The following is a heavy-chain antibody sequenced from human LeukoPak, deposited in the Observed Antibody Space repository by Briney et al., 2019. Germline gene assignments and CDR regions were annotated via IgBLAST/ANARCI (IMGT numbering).Heavy chain of an antibody. CDR2: ISSSSSYI. CDR1: GFTFSSYS. D-gene: IGHD6-19*01. J-gene: IGHJ3*02. CDR3: AREVYSSGWYSGHDAFDI. V-gene: IGHV3-21*01. Sequence: PGGSLRLSCAASGFTFSSYSMNWVRQAPGKGLEWVSSISSSSSYIYYADSVKGRFTISRDNAKNSLYLQMNSLRAEDTAVYYCAREVYSSGWYSGHDAFDIWGQGTMVTVSS.